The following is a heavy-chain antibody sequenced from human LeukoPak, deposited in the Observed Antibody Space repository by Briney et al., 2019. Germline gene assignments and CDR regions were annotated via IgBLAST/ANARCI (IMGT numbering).Heavy chain of an antibody. CDR3: VKGRPENVWGVLEKDGFDI. D-gene: IGHD3-16*01. CDR1: GFIVSSKY. Sequence: PGGSLRLSCAASGFIVSSKYMSWVRQAPGKGLEWVSVIYSGGSTYYAASVEGRFTISRDNSKNTVYLQMNSLRVEDTAVYYCVKGRPENVWGVLEKDGFDIWGQGTLVTVSS. CDR2: IYSGGST. V-gene: IGHV3-53*01. J-gene: IGHJ3*02.